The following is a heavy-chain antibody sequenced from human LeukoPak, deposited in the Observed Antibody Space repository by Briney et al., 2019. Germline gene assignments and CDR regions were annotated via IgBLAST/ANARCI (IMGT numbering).Heavy chain of an antibody. V-gene: IGHV6-1*01. D-gene: IGHD3-10*01. Sequence: SQTPSLTCAISGDSVSSNSAAWSWIRQSPSRGLGWLGRTYYRSNWFTDYAASVSGRIMINPDTSKNHFSLQLKSVTPEDTAVYYCAREGGGEKRGNLYLKTREFDYWGQGTLVTVSS. CDR2: TYYRSNWFT. CDR1: GDSVSSNSAA. CDR3: AREGGGEKRGNLYLKTREFDY. J-gene: IGHJ4*02.